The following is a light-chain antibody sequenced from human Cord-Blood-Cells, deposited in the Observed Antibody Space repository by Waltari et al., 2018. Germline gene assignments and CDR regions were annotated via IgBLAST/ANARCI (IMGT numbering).Light chain of an antibody. CDR3: QRSYSTLPIT. CDR2: AAY. CDR1: QSISSY. V-gene: IGKV1-39*01. Sequence: DIQMTQSPSSLSASVGDRVTITCRASQSISSYLNWYQQKPGKAPKLLIYAAYSLQSGVPSRFSGSGSGTDFTLTISSLQPEDFATYYCQRSYSTLPITFGQGTRLEIK. J-gene: IGKJ5*01.